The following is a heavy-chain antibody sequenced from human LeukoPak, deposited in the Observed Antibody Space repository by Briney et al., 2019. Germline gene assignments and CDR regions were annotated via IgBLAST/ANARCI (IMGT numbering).Heavy chain of an antibody. CDR1: GGSISSYY. Sequence: SETLSLTCTVSGGSISSYYWSWIRQPPGKGLEWIGYIYYSGSTNYNPSLKSRVTISVDTSKNQFSLKLSSVTAADTAVYYCARSVEGYCRGGSCYYYSYYMDVWGKGATVTVSS. CDR3: ARSVEGYCRGGSCYYYSYYMDV. CDR2: IYYSGST. V-gene: IGHV4-59*01. D-gene: IGHD2-15*01. J-gene: IGHJ6*03.